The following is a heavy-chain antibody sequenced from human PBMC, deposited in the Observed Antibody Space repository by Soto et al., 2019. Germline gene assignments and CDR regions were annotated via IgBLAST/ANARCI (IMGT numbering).Heavy chain of an antibody. CDR3: ARDESSSYAFDI. CDR1: GYTFRNYG. D-gene: IGHD6-13*01. J-gene: IGHJ3*02. CDR2: ISAYNGNT. V-gene: IGHV1-18*01. Sequence: VHLVQSGAEVKKPGASVKVSCKASGYTFRNYGISWVRQAPGHGLEWMGWISAYNGNTNYAQKLQGRVTMTTDTSTSTAYMELRSLRSDDSAVYFCARDESSSYAFDIWGQGTLVTVSS.